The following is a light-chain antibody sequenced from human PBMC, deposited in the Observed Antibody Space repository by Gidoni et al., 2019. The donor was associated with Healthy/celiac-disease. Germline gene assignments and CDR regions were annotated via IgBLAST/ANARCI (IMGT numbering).Light chain of an antibody. Sequence: DIQMTPSPSSLSASVGDRVTITCRASQSISSYLNWYQQQPGHAPKLLIYAASSLQSGVPSRFSGSGSGTDFTLTISSLQPEDFATYYCQQSYSTPWTFGQGTKVEIK. CDR2: AAS. CDR3: QQSYSTPWT. CDR1: QSISSY. J-gene: IGKJ1*01. V-gene: IGKV1-39*01.